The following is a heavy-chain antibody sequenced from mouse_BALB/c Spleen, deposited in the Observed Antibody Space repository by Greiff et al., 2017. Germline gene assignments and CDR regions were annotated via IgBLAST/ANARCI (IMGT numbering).Heavy chain of an antibody. CDR2: ISSGGST. J-gene: IGHJ1*01. D-gene: IGHD1-2*01. Sequence: EVQLVESGGGLVKPGGSLKLSCAASGFTFSSYAMSWVRQTPEKRLEWVASISSGGSTYYPDSVKGRFTISRDNARNILYLQMSSLRSEDTAMYYCARGRVYYGYSDWYFDVWGAGTTVTVSS. CDR1: GFTFSSYA. CDR3: ARGRVYYGYSDWYFDV. V-gene: IGHV5-6-5*01.